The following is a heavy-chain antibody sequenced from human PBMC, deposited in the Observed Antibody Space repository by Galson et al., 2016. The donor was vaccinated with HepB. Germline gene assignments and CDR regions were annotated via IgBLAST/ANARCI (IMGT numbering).Heavy chain of an antibody. V-gene: IGHV2-70*01. CDR2: IDWDDYT. Sequence: PALVKPPQTLTLTCTFSGFSLTTRGMSVSWIRQPPGKALEWLALIDWDDYTYYSPSLKTRLAISKDTSKNQVVLTMTNMDPVDTATYYCARTSSPPVVIDPWIFFADWGQGTLGTVSS. D-gene: IGHD2-21*01. J-gene: IGHJ4*02. CDR3: ARTSSPPVVIDPWIFFAD. CDR1: GFSLTTRGMS.